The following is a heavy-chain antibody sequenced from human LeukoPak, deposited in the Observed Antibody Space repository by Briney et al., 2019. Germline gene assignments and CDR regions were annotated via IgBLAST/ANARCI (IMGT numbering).Heavy chain of an antibody. Sequence: GGSLRLSCVASGFTFEDHGMHWVRQGPGKGLEWVSGISWNSGNKDYADAVKGRFTISRDNAKSSLYLEMNNLRAEDTAFYYCARATGYSSGSVDXWGQGTLVSV. D-gene: IGHD5-12*01. CDR3: ARATGYSSGSVDX. J-gene: IGHJ4*02. CDR1: GFTFEDHG. V-gene: IGHV3-9*01. CDR2: ISWNSGNK.